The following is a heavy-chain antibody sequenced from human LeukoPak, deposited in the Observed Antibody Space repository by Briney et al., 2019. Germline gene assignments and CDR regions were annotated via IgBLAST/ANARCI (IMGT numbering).Heavy chain of an antibody. Sequence: PGKSLRLSCEASGFSFSDSVIHWVRQAPGKGLEWVAVISHDVKTTYYADSAKGRFTISRDNSRNTVFLQMNRLRPEDTAVYYCVKEAYYGWGSSPTFYFDYWGQGTRDTVSS. J-gene: IGHJ4*02. CDR3: VKEAYYGWGSSPTFYFDY. CDR1: GFSFSDSV. D-gene: IGHD3-10*01. V-gene: IGHV3-30*04. CDR2: ISHDVKTT.